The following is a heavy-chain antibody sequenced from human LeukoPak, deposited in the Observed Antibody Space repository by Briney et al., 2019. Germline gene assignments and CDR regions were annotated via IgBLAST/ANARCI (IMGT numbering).Heavy chain of an antibody. CDR1: GGTFSSYS. V-gene: IGHV1-69*05. J-gene: IGHJ6*03. D-gene: IGHD5/OR15-5a*01. CDR3: ARVYRYHYYLDV. Sequence: SVKVSCKASGGTFSSYSITWVRQAPGQGLEWMGGIMPLFNTANYAQQFQGRVTITTDESTSTAYMELSSLRFEDTAMYYCARVYRYHYYLDVWGKGTTVTVSS. CDR2: IMPLFNTA.